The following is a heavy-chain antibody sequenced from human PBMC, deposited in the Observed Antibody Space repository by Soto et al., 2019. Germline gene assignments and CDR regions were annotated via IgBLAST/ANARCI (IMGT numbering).Heavy chain of an antibody. CDR1: EFTFSSYG. CDR2: ISYDGSNK. J-gene: IGHJ6*01. D-gene: IGHD1-1*01. Sequence: PGGSLGLSCAASEFTFSSYGMHWVRQAPGKGLEWVAVISYDGSNKYYADSVKGRFTISRDNSKNTLYLQMNSLRAEDTAVYYCEKYDNYRDRHAFWGQRSTVTVSS. V-gene: IGHV3-30*18. CDR3: EKYDNYRDRHAF.